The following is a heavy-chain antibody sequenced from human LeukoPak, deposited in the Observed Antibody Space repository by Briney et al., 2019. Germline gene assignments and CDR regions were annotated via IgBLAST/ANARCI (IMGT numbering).Heavy chain of an antibody. CDR1: GGSISSSSYY. V-gene: IGHV4-39*06. CDR2: VYYTGAS. CDR3: ARGAPPQN. Sequence: SETLSLTCTVSGGSISSSSYYWGWIRQPPGKGLEWIGSVYYTGASYYNPSLKSRVTISIDTSKKHFTLKLTSVTAADTAVYYCARGAPPQNWGQGTLVTVSS. J-gene: IGHJ4*02.